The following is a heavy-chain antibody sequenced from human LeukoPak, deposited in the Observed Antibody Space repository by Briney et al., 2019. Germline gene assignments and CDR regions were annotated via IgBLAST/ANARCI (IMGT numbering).Heavy chain of an antibody. CDR2: MSYSGRT. D-gene: IGHD4-17*01. CDR1: GDSISISNYY. Sequence: PSETLSLTCTVSGDSISISNYYWGWIRQPPGKGLEWIGSMSYSGRTYYNPSLKTRVTVSLDTSKNQFSLNLISVTAADTAVYYCARSPQGTATTANWLDPWGQGTLVTVSS. CDR3: ARSPQGTATTANWLDP. V-gene: IGHV4-39*07. J-gene: IGHJ5*02.